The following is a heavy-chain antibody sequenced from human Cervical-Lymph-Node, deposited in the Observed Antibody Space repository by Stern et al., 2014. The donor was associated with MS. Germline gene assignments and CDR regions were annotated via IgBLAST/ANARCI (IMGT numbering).Heavy chain of an antibody. J-gene: IGHJ5*02. CDR1: GGSIRSYY. CDR3: ARLRVITASFDP. Sequence: VQLVESGPGLVKPSETLSLICTVSGGSIRSYYWRWIRQPPGKGLEWIGYGYYSGSTNYNPSLKSRVTISVDTSKNQFSLKLTSVTAADTAMYYCARLRVITASFDPWGQGTLVTVSS. CDR2: GYYSGST. D-gene: IGHD4-11*01. V-gene: IGHV4-59*01.